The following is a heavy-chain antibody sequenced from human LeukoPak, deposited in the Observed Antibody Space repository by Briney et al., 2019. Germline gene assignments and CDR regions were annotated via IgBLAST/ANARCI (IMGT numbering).Heavy chain of an antibody. J-gene: IGHJ4*02. CDR1: GYTFTGYY. D-gene: IGHD2-2*01. CDR2: INPNSGFT. V-gene: IGHV1-2*02. CDR3: ARLADCSSSSCRSFDY. Sequence: ASVKVSCRASGYTFTGYYMHWVRQAPGQGLEWMGWINPNSGFTNYAQKFQGRVTMTRDTSISTAYMELSRLRSDDTAVYYCARLADCSSSSCRSFDYWGQGTLVTVSS.